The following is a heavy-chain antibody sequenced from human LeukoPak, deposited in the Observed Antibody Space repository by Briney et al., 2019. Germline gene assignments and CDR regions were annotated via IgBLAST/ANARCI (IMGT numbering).Heavy chain of an antibody. V-gene: IGHV3-30*02. CDR2: IRYDGINK. CDR3: ARQNGYSYGPGNDY. CDR1: GFIVSSNH. Sequence: GGSLRLSCAASGFIVSSNHMSWVRQAPGKGLEWVAFIRYDGINKYYADSVKGRFTISRDSFKNTLYLQMNSLRPEDTAVYYCARQNGYSYGPGNDYWGQGTLVTVSS. D-gene: IGHD5-18*01. J-gene: IGHJ4*02.